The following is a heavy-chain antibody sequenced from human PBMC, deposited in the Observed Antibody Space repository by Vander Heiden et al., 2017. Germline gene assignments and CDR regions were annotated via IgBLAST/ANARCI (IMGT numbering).Heavy chain of an antibody. CDR3: ARRINTCFDF. CDR1: GYTFSNYN. J-gene: IGHJ4*02. Sequence: QVQLVQSGAEVKKPGASVRVSCKASGYTFSNYNIHWVRQAPGQRLEWMGWINVGNGDTKYSQEIQGRVTITRDTSASTAYMELSSLRSEDTAVYYCARRINTCFDFWGQGTLVTVS. CDR2: INVGNGDT. V-gene: IGHV1-3*01.